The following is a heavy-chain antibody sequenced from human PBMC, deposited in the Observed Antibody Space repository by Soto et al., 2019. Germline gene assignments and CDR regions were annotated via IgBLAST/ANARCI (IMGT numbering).Heavy chain of an antibody. D-gene: IGHD6-13*01. V-gene: IGHV4-38-2*01. CDR1: GYSISSGYY. CDR3: VRVAGSASWYETDS. J-gene: IGHJ4*02. Sequence: SETLSLTCAVSGYSISSGYYWGWIRQPPGKGLEWLGTTYYGASSYYNPSLRSRITILLDASTNQLSLKLSSVTAADTAVYFCVRVAGSASWYETDSWGQGILVTV. CDR2: TYYGASS.